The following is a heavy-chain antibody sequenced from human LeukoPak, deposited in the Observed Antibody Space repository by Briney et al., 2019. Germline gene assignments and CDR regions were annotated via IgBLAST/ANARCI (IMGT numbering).Heavy chain of an antibody. CDR1: DRSFSGYY. CDR3: ARGLNDSWTGENY. J-gene: IGHJ4*02. CDR2: INHSGST. Sequence: PSETLSLTCAVYDRSFSGYYWSWIRQPPGKGLEWIGEINHSGSTNYNPSLKSRVTISLDTSKSQFSLKMRYVTAADTAVYYCARGLNDSWTGENYWGQGTLVTVSS. D-gene: IGHD3-3*01. V-gene: IGHV4-34*01.